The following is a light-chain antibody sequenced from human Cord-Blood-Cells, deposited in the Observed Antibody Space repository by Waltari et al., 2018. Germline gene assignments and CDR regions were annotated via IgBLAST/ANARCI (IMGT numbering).Light chain of an antibody. CDR1: KLGDKY. Sequence: SSELTQPPSVSVSPGQTASITCPGAKLGDKYDCWYQQQPGQFPVLVIYQDSKRPPGIPERFSGPNSGNTATLTISGTQAMDEADYYCQAWDSSLVVFGGGTKLTVL. CDR3: QAWDSSLVV. J-gene: IGLJ2*01. CDR2: QDS. V-gene: IGLV3-1*01.